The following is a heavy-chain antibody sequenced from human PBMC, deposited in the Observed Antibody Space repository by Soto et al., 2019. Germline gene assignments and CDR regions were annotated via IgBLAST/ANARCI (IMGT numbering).Heavy chain of an antibody. D-gene: IGHD2-21*02. CDR3: ALDPFGGGDPDWFDP. V-gene: IGHV3-21*06. Sequence: EVQLVESGGGLVKPGGSLRLSCAASGFTFNRHTMNWVRQAPGKGLEWVSCISGSSRDIYYADSVKGRFTVSRDNAKNLFYLQMNSLRVEDTAMYYCALDPFGGGDPDWFDPWGPGTRVTVSS. J-gene: IGHJ5*02. CDR1: GFTFNRHT. CDR2: ISGSSRDI.